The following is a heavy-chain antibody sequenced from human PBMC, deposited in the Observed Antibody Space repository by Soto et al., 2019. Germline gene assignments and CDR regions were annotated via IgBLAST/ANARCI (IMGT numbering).Heavy chain of an antibody. CDR2: IIPIFGTA. CDR3: ARETTYYDSSGYWFDP. V-gene: IGHV1-69*06. CDR1: GGTFSSYA. D-gene: IGHD3-22*01. J-gene: IGHJ5*02. Sequence: SVKVSCKASGGTFSSYAISWVRQAPGQGLEWMGGIIPIFGTANYAQKFQGRVTITADKPTSTAYMELSSLRSEDTAVYYCARETTYYDSSGYWFDPWGQGTLVTVSS.